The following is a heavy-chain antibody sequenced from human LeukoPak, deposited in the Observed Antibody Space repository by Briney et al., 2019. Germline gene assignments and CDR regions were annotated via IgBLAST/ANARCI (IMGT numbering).Heavy chain of an antibody. J-gene: IGHJ4*02. D-gene: IGHD6-6*01. Sequence: GGSLRLSCAASGLTFSSYGMHWVRQAPGKGLQWVAFTRYDGSNKYYADSVKGRFTISRDNSKNTLYLQMNSLRAEDTAVYYCARARPNLLYGSSRPRGSDLDYSGQGTLVTVSS. CDR3: ARARPNLLYGSSRPRGSDLDY. V-gene: IGHV3-30*02. CDR1: GLTFSSYG. CDR2: TRYDGSNK.